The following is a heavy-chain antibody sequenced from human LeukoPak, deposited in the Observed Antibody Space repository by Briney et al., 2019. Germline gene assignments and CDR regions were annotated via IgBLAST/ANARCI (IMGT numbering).Heavy chain of an antibody. CDR2: IYTSGST. Sequence: SETVSLTCSVSGGSISSYYWSWIPQPAGKGLEWIGRIYTSGSTNYNPSLKSRVTMSVDTSKNQFSLKLSSVTAADTAVYFCARDRIYDYVWGSPGGFDYWGQGTLVTVSS. CDR3: ARDRIYDYVWGSPGGFDY. D-gene: IGHD3-16*01. CDR1: GGSISSYY. V-gene: IGHV4-4*07. J-gene: IGHJ4*02.